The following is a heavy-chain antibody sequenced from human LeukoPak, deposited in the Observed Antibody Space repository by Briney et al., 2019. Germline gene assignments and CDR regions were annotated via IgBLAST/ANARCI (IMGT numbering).Heavy chain of an antibody. CDR2: INHSGST. V-gene: IGHV4-34*01. J-gene: IGHJ4*02. Sequence: SSETLSLTCAVYGGSFSGYYWSWIRQPPGMGLEWIGEINHSGSTNYNPSLKSRVTISVDASKNQFSLKLSSVTAADTAVYYCARAGYYDSSGYKFDYWGQGTLVTVSS. CDR1: GGSFSGYY. D-gene: IGHD3-22*01. CDR3: ARAGYYDSSGYKFDY.